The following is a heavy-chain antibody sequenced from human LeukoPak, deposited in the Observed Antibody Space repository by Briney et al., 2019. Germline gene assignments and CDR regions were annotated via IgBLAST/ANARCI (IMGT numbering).Heavy chain of an antibody. CDR1: GFTFSTYA. CDR3: VDHYYDSSGYPGY. V-gene: IGHV3-23*01. J-gene: IGHJ4*02. D-gene: IGHD3-22*01. CDR2: VSGSGGST. Sequence: PGGSLRLSCAASGFTFSTYAMSWVRQAPGKGLEWVSGVSGSGGSTYYADSVKGRFTISRDNSKNTLYLQMNSLRVEDTAVYYCVDHYYDSSGYPGYWGQGTLVTVSS.